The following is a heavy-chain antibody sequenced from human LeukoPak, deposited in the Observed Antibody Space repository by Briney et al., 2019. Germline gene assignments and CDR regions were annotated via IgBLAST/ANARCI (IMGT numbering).Heavy chain of an antibody. CDR2: IKQDGSEK. CDR3: ARDQEYSSGWSAFDI. CDR1: GFTFSSYW. Sequence: PGGSLRLSCAASGFTFSSYWMHWVRQAPGKGLEWVANIKQDGSEKYYVDSVKGRFTISRDNAKNSLYLQMNSLRAEDTAVYYCARDQEYSSGWSAFDIWGQGTMVTVSS. V-gene: IGHV3-7*03. D-gene: IGHD6-19*01. J-gene: IGHJ3*02.